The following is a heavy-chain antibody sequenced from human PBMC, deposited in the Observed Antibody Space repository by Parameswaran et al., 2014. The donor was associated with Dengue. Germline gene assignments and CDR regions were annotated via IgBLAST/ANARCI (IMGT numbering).Heavy chain of an antibody. V-gene: IGHV1-3*01. CDR2: INAGNGNT. CDR3: AREGRITMVRGVIKGSKGYLVY. Sequence: WVRQAPGQRLEWMGWINAGNGNTKYSQKFQGRVTITRDTSASTAYMELSSLRSEDTAVYYCAREGRITMVRGVIKGSKGYLVYWGQGTLVTVSS. J-gene: IGHJ4*02. D-gene: IGHD3-10*01.